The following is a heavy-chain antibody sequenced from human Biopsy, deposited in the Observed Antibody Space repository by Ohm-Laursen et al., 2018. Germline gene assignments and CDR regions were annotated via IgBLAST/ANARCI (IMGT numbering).Heavy chain of an antibody. CDR2: IASSGGTT. CDR1: GFHFSDYY. V-gene: IGHV3-11*04. D-gene: IGHD6-19*01. J-gene: IGHJ5*02. Sequence: SLRLSCTASGFHFSDYYMSWIRQAPGKGLEWISYIASSGGTTYYVDSVKGRFTISRGNAEKSLYLQMNSLRAEDTAVYYCARAASGWFHDWGQGTLVTISS. CDR3: ARAASGWFHD.